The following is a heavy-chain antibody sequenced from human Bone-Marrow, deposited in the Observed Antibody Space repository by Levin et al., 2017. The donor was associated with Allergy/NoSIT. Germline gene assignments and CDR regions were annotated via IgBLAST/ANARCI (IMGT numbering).Heavy chain of an antibody. Sequence: SQTLSLTCTVSGESVSSSGFYWTWIRQYPGKGLEWIGHIYYPGNTSYNPSLKSRVSISEDRSKNQFSLKLDSVTAADTAVYYCAREAVYYGSGSWIDCWGQGTLVTVSS. J-gene: IGHJ4*02. CDR2: IYYPGNT. D-gene: IGHD3-10*01. V-gene: IGHV4-31*02. CDR1: GESVSSSGFY. CDR3: AREAVYYGSGSWIDC.